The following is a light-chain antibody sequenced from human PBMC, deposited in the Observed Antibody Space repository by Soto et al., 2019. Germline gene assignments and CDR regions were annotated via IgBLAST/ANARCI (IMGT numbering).Light chain of an antibody. J-gene: IGLJ1*01. V-gene: IGLV2-14*01. CDR2: DVS. CDR1: SSDVGGYNY. Sequence: QSALTQPASVSGSHGQSITISCTETSSDVGGYNYVSWYQQHPGKAPKLMIYDVSNRPSGVSNRFSGSKSGNTASLTISGLQAEDEADYYCSSYTSSSTLEVFGTGTKVTVL. CDR3: SSYTSSSTLEV.